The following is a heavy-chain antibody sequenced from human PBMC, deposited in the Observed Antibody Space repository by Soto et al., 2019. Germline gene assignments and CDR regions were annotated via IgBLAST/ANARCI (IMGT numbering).Heavy chain of an antibody. J-gene: IGHJ5*02. CDR1: GCSISTSRSY. V-gene: IGHV4-39*01. CDR3: ARPPTTGATDLWFDP. CDR2: IFYSGST. Sequence: SETLSLTCNVSGCSISTSRSYWAWIRQPPGKGLEWLANIFYSGSTYYNPSLASRVTVSVDTSKNEFSLKLRSVTAADTAVYYCARPPTTGATDLWFDPWGQGTLVTVSS. D-gene: IGHD2-15*01.